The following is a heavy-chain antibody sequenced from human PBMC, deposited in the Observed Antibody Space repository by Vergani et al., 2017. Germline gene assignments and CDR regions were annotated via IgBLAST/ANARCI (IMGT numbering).Heavy chain of an antibody. J-gene: IGHJ4*02. CDR1: GFTFSSYA. V-gene: IGHV3-23*01. Sequence: EVQLLESGGGLVQPGGSLRLSCAASGFTFSSYAMSWVRQAPGKGLEWVSAISGSGGRTYYADSVKGRLTISRDNSKNTLYLHMNSLRAEDTAVYYCAKDWEFGDSPHWGQGTLVTVSS. D-gene: IGHD3-10*01. CDR3: AKDWEFGDSPH. CDR2: ISGSGGRT.